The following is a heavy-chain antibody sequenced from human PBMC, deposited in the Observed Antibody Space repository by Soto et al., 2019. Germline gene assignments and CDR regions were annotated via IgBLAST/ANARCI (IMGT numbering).Heavy chain of an antibody. V-gene: IGHV3-21*01. Sequence: GGSLRLSCAASGFTFSSYSMNWVRQAPGKGLEWVSSISSSSSYIYYADSVKDRFTISRDNAKNSLYLQMNSLRAEDTAVYYCESYLSVYDDFWSGYYYKDYWGQGTLVTVSS. J-gene: IGHJ4*02. CDR3: ESYLSVYDDFWSGYYYKDY. CDR2: ISSSSSYI. D-gene: IGHD3-3*01. CDR1: GFTFSSYS.